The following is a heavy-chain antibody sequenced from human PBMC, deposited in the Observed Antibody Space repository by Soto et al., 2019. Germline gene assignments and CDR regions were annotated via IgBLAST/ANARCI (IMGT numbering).Heavy chain of an antibody. D-gene: IGHD5-12*01. CDR2: ISHDGSNK. V-gene: IGHV3-30*03. Sequence: PGGSLRLSCAASGFTFSSYGMHWVRQAPGKGLEWVAVISHDGSNKDYADSVKGRFTISRDNSKNTLYLQMNSLRAEDTAVYYCASDIVTTTTRQSSFDYWGQGTLVTVSS. CDR1: GFTFSSYG. CDR3: ASDIVTTTTRQSSFDY. J-gene: IGHJ4*02.